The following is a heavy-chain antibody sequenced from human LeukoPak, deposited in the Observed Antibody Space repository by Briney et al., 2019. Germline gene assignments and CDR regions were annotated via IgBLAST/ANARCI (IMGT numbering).Heavy chain of an antibody. J-gene: IGHJ3*02. CDR1: GGTFSSYA. V-gene: IGHV1-8*02. CDR3: ARALLAVDDI. Sequence: GASVKVSCKASGGTFSSYAISWVRQATGQGLEWMGWMNPNSGNTGYAQKFQGRVTMTRNTSISTAYMELSSLRSEDTAVYYCARALLAVDDIWGQGTMVTVSS. CDR2: MNPNSGNT. D-gene: IGHD6-19*01.